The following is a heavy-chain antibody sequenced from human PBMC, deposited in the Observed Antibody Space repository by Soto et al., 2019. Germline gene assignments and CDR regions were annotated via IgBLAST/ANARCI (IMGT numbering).Heavy chain of an antibody. CDR1: GGSISSGGYY. CDR3: AREEQQLVLDY. CDR2: IYYSGST. V-gene: IGHV4-31*03. Sequence: TLSLTCTVSGGSISSGGYYWSWIRQHPGKGLEWIGYIYYSGSTYYNPSLKSRVTISVDTSKNQFSLKLSSVTAADTAVYYCAREEQQLVLDYWGQGTLVTVSS. D-gene: IGHD6-13*01. J-gene: IGHJ4*02.